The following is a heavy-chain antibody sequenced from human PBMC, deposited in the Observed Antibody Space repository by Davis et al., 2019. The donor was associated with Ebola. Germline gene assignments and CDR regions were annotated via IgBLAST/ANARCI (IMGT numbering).Heavy chain of an antibody. Sequence: PGGSLRLSCAASGFTFSSYSMNWVRQAPGKGLEWVSSISSSSSYIYYADSVKGRFTISRDNAKNSLYLQMNSLRDEDTAVYYCARDYSNYYYYYYMDVWGKGTTVTVSS. J-gene: IGHJ6*03. V-gene: IGHV3-21*01. D-gene: IGHD4-11*01. CDR1: GFTFSSYS. CDR2: ISSSSSYI. CDR3: ARDYSNYYYYYYMDV.